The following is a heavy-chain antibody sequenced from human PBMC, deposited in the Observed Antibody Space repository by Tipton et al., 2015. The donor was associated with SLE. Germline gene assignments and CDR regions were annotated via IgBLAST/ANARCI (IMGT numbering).Heavy chain of an antibody. CDR1: GFTFDDYA. Sequence: SLRLSCAASGFTFDDYAMHWVRQAPGKGLEWVSGISWNSGSIGYADSVKGRFTISRDNSKNTLYLQMNSLRAEDTAVYYCAKMGRAFDIWGQGTMVTVSS. V-gene: IGHV3-9*01. CDR3: AKMGRAFDI. CDR2: ISWNSGSI. J-gene: IGHJ3*02. D-gene: IGHD3-16*01.